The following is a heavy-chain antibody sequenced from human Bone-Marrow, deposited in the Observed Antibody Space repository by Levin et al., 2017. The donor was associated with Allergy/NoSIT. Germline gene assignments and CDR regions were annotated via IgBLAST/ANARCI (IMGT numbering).Heavy chain of an antibody. D-gene: IGHD1-14*01. CDR3: AHRRGNLDTFEI. J-gene: IGHJ3*02. CDR1: GFSLSTRGEG. CDR2: VYWEDDK. V-gene: IGHV2-5*02. Sequence: SGPTLVKPKQTLTLTCNFSGFSLSTRGEGVGWVRQPPGKALEWLATVYWEDDKNYSPSLKTRLTITRDTSKNQVILRLTNMDLVDTGTYYCAHRRGNLDTFEIWGQGTSVTVSS.